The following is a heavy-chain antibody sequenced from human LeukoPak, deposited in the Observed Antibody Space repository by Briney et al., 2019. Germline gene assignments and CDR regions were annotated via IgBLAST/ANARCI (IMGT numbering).Heavy chain of an antibody. V-gene: IGHV1-46*01. CDR1: GYTXINYY. CDR3: ARATGDYYYYGMDV. D-gene: IGHD4-17*01. Sequence: GASVKVSCKASGYTXINYYLHWVRQAPGQGLEWMGIINPSGGSTSYAQKFQGRVTMTRDTSTSTVYMELSSLRSEDTAVYYCARATGDYYYYGMDVWGQGTTVTVSS. CDR2: INPSGGST. J-gene: IGHJ6*02.